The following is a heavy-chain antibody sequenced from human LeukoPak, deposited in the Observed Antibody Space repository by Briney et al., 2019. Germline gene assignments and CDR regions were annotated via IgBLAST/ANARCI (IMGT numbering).Heavy chain of an antibody. D-gene: IGHD4-17*01. CDR2: IYYSGST. J-gene: IGHJ5*02. Sequence: SETLSLTCTVSGGSISSYYRSWIRQPPGKGLEWIGYIYYSGSTNYNPSLKSRVTISVDTSKNQFSLKLSSVTAADTAVYYCARGMTTVTTGWFDPWGQGTLVTISS. CDR1: GGSISSYY. V-gene: IGHV4-59*01. CDR3: ARGMTTVTTGWFDP.